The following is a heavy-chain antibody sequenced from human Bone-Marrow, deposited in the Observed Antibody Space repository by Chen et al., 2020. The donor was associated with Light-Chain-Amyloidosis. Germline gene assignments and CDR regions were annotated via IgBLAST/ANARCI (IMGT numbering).Heavy chain of an antibody. CDR3: ARNCTSEIRGGWFDP. D-gene: IGHD2-8*01. CDR2: VYYGGST. V-gene: IGHV4-39*01. Sequence: QLQLQEAGPGLVKPSETLSITCTISGGSITSSGYYWGWFRQPPGKGLEWVATVYYGGSTYYNPALKNRVLISVDTSRNQFSLKLASVTASDTAVYFCARNCTSEIRGGWFDPWGPGTLVTVSS. J-gene: IGHJ5*02. CDR1: GGSITSSGYY.